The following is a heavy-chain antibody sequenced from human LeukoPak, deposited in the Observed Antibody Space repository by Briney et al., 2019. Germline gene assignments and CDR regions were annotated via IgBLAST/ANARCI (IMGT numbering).Heavy chain of an antibody. J-gene: IGHJ5*02. CDR1: GFTFSTYA. Sequence: RGSLRLSCAASGFTFSTYALGWVRQSPGKGLEWVSVINTSGGGTYYTESVQGRFTISRDNTKDTLYLQMNSLRVEDTAVYYCARNWRPDTWGQGTLVTVSS. CDR3: ARNWRPDT. CDR2: INTSGGGT. V-gene: IGHV3-23*01. D-gene: IGHD3-3*01.